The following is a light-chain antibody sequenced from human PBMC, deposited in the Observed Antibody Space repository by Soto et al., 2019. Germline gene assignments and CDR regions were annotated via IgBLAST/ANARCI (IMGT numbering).Light chain of an antibody. CDR1: SSDVGAYNY. J-gene: IGLJ1*01. CDR3: FSFTTDWTHV. Sequence: QSALTQPASVSGSPGQSITISFTGTSSDVGAYNYVSWFQQHPGKAPTLIISEVSNRPSGVSNRFSGSKSGNAASLTISGLQAEDEADYFCFSFTTDWTHVFGTGTKLTVL. CDR2: EVS. V-gene: IGLV2-14*01.